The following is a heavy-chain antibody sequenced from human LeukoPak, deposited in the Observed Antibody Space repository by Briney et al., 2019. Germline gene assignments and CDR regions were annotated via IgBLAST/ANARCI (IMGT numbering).Heavy chain of an antibody. CDR3: ARDYCSSTSCYFGQHGFDP. J-gene: IGHJ5*02. CDR1: GYTFTGYY. CDR2: INPNSGGT. D-gene: IGHD2-2*01. V-gene: IGHV1-2*02. Sequence: ASVKVSCKASGYTFTGYYMHWVRQAPGQGLEWMGWINPNSGGTNYAQKFQGRVTMTRDTSISTAYMELSRLRSDDTAVYYCARDYCSSTSCYFGQHGFDPWGQGTLVTVSS.